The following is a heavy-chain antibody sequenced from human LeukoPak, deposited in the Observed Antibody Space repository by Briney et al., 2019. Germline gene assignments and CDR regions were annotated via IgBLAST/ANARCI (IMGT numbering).Heavy chain of an antibody. Sequence: MSGGSLRLSCAASGFTFSDYYMSWIRQAPGKGLEWVSYISSSGSTIYYADSVKGRFTISRDNAKNSLYLQMNSLRAEDTAVYYCARVRSDFWSAKGWFDPWGQGTLVTVSS. CDR2: ISSSGSTI. D-gene: IGHD3-3*01. J-gene: IGHJ5*02. CDR1: GFTFSDYY. CDR3: ARVRSDFWSAKGWFDP. V-gene: IGHV3-11*04.